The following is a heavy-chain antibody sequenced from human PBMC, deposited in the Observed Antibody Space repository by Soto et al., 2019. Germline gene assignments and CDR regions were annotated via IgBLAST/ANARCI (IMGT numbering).Heavy chain of an antibody. CDR3: ARTGYSYGYTLGYFDY. CDR1: GFTFSDYY. Sequence: GGSLRLSCAASGFTFSDYYMSWIRQAPGKGLEWVSYISSSSSYTNYADSVKGRFTISRDNAKNSLYLQMNSLRAEDTAVYYCARTGYSYGYTLGYFDYWGQGTLVTVS. J-gene: IGHJ4*02. CDR2: ISSSSSYT. V-gene: IGHV3-11*06. D-gene: IGHD5-18*01.